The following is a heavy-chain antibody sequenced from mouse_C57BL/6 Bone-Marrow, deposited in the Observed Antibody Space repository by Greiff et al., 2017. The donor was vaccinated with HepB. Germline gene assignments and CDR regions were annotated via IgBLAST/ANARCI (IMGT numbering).Heavy chain of an antibody. Sequence: EVKVVESGGGLVKPGGSLKLSCAASGFTFSSYAMSWVRQTPEKRLEWVATISDGGSYTYYPDNVKGRFTIARDNAKNNLYLQMSHLKSEDTAMYYCARDKKYYGSRFAYWGRGTLVTVSA. D-gene: IGHD1-1*01. CDR3: ARDKKYYGSRFAY. V-gene: IGHV5-4*01. J-gene: IGHJ3*01. CDR2: ISDGGSYT. CDR1: GFTFSSYA.